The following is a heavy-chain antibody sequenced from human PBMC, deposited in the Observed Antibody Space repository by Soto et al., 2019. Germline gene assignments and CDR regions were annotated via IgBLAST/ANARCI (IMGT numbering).Heavy chain of an antibody. CDR1: GFTFSGSA. CDR3: SSFMVGATPY. D-gene: IGHD1-26*01. Sequence: EVQLVESGGGLVQPGGSLKLSCAASGFTFSGSAMHWVRQAAGKGLEWVGRIRNKANTYATAYAASVKGRFTISRDDSKNTAYLQMNSLKTEDTAVYYCSSFMVGATPYWGQGTLVTVSS. V-gene: IGHV3-73*02. CDR2: IRNKANTYAT. J-gene: IGHJ4*02.